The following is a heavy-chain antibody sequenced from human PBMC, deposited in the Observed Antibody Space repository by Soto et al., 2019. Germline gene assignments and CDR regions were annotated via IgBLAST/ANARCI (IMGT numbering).Heavy chain of an antibody. V-gene: IGHV5-51*01. Sequence: GESLKISCKGSGYSFTSYWIGWVRQMPGKGLEWMGIIYPGDSDTRYSPSFQGQVTISADKSISTAYLQWSSLKASDTAIYYCARPKVTGRGYSGRAVGAQGTPVTVS. D-gene: IGHD3-10*01. CDR1: GYSFTSYW. CDR2: IYPGDSDT. J-gene: IGHJ6*02. CDR3: ARPKVTGRGYSGRAV.